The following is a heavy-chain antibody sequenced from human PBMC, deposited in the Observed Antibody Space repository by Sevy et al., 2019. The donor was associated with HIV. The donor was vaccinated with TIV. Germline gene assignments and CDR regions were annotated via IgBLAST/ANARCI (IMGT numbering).Heavy chain of an antibody. CDR3: ARQPAGGGDYFDY. Sequence: GESLKISCKGSGYSFANYWIGWVRQMPGKGLEWMGIIYPRDSDTRYSPSFQGQVTISAVKSITTAYLQWSSLKASDTAMYYCARQPAGGGDYFDYWGQGTLVTVSS. J-gene: IGHJ4*02. D-gene: IGHD3-10*01. V-gene: IGHV5-51*01. CDR2: IYPRDSDT. CDR1: GYSFANYW.